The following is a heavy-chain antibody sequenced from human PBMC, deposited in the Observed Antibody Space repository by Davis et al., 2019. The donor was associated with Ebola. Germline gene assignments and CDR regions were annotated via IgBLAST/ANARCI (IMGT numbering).Heavy chain of an antibody. CDR3: ARNNYDFWSGYFDY. D-gene: IGHD3-3*01. Sequence: GESLKISCAASGFTFSSYWMSWVRQAPGKGLEWVANIKQDGSEKYYVDSVKGRFTISRDNAKNSLYLQMNSLRAEDTAVYYCARNNYDFWSGYFDYWGQGTLVTVSS. CDR2: IKQDGSEK. J-gene: IGHJ4*02. CDR1: GFTFSSYW. V-gene: IGHV3-7*03.